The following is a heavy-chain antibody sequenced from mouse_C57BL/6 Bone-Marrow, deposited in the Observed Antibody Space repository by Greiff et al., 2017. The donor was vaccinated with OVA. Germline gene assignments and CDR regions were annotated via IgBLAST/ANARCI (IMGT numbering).Heavy chain of an antibody. Sequence: EVQLVESGGGLVQPGGSLKLSCAASGFTFSDYYMYWVRQTPEKRLEWVAYISNGGGSTYYPDTVKGRFTISRDNAKNTLYLQMSRLKTEDTAVYYCAGHLDYDYVWYFDVWGTGTPVTVSS. J-gene: IGHJ1*03. CDR3: AGHLDYDYVWYFDV. V-gene: IGHV5-12*01. D-gene: IGHD2-4*01. CDR2: ISNGGGST. CDR1: GFTFSDYY.